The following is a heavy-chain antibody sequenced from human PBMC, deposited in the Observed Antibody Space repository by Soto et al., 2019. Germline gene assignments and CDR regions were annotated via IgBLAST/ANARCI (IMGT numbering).Heavy chain of an antibody. V-gene: IGHV1-8*01. Sequence: ASVKVSCKASGYTFTSYDINWVRQATGQGLEWMGWMNPNSGNTGYAQKFQGRVTMTRNTSISTAYMELSSLRSEDTAVYYCASDYYHDSSGHYYYYHGMDVWGQGTTVTVSS. J-gene: IGHJ6*02. CDR1: GYTFTSYD. D-gene: IGHD3-22*01. CDR2: MNPNSGNT. CDR3: ASDYYHDSSGHYYYYHGMDV.